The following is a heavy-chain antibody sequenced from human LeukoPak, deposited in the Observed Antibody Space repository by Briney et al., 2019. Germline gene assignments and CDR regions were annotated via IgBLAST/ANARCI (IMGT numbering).Heavy chain of an antibody. D-gene: IGHD6-13*01. CDR2: ISDDGGNK. CDR3: ARAGRAYSSSWYWFDP. J-gene: IGHJ5*02. Sequence: QPGGSLRLSCAASRFTLSSYGIHWVRQAPGKGLQWVAAISDDGGNKYYSDSMKGRFTISRDNAKNSLYLQMNSLRAEDTAVYYCARAGRAYSSSWYWFDPWGQGTLVTVSS. CDR1: RFTLSSYG. V-gene: IGHV3-30*03.